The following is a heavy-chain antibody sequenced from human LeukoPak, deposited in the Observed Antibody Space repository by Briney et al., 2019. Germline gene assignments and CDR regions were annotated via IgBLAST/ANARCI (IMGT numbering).Heavy chain of an antibody. V-gene: IGHV3-21*04. J-gene: IGHJ4*02. CDR1: GFTFISYS. CDR3: AKGSDILTGYSYFDY. Sequence: GGSLRLSCAASGFTFISYSMNWVRQAPGKGLEWVSSISSSSSYIYYADSVKGRFTISRDNSKNTLYLQMNSLRAEDTAVYYCAKGSDILTGYSYFDYWGQGTLVTVSS. D-gene: IGHD3-9*01. CDR2: ISSSSSYI.